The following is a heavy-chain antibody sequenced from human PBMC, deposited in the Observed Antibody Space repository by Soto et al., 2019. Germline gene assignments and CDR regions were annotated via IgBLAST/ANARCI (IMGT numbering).Heavy chain of an antibody. CDR2: IHTTENT. CDR3: ARALSSAAGLYFDF. CDR1: GDSIRSYY. J-gene: IGHJ4*02. Sequence: PSETLSLTCTVSGDSIRSYYWSWLRQTAGKGMEWIGRIHTTENTNYNPSLKSRVTMSMDTSKNQFSLKLSSLTAADTAVYYCARALSSAAGLYFDFWGQGTRVTVSS. D-gene: IGHD6-13*01. V-gene: IGHV4-4*07.